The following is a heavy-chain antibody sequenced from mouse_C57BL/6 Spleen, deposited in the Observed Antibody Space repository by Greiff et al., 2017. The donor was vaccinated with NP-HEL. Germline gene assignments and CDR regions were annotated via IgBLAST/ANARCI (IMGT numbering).Heavy chain of an antibody. Sequence: EVKVVESGPGMVKPSQSLSLTCTVTGYSITSGYDWHWIRHFPGNKLEWMGYISYSGSTNYNPSLKSRISITHDTSKNHFFLKLNSVTTEDTATYYCARDYGSRGYFDYWGQGTTLTVSS. CDR2: ISYSGST. CDR1: GYSITSGYD. J-gene: IGHJ2*01. CDR3: ARDYGSRGYFDY. D-gene: IGHD1-1*01. V-gene: IGHV3-1*01.